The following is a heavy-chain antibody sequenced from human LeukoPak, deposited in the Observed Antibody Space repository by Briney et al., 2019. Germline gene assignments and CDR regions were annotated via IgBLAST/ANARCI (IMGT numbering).Heavy chain of an antibody. CDR1: GFTFSSYS. V-gene: IGHV3-21*01. J-gene: IGHJ4*02. CDR2: ISSSSSYI. Sequence: PGGSLRLSCAASGFTFSSYSMNWVRQAPGKGLEWVSSISSSSSYIYYADSVKGRFTISRDNAKNSLYLQMNSLRAEDTAVYYCARDRYYYGSGSYPTEIDYWGQGTLVTVSS. D-gene: IGHD3-10*01. CDR3: ARDRYYYGSGSYPTEIDY.